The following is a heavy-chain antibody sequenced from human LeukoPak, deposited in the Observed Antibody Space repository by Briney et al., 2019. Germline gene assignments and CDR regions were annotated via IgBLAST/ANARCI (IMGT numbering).Heavy chain of an antibody. Sequence: ASVKVSCKASGYTFTGYYMHWVRQAPGQGLEWMGWINPNSSGTNYAQKCQGRVTMTSDTSISTAYMELSRLRSDDTAVYYCARASGFRSSSWYSIGYWGQGTLVTVSS. CDR3: ARASGFRSSSWYSIGY. CDR2: INPNSSGT. D-gene: IGHD6-13*01. J-gene: IGHJ4*02. CDR1: GYTFTGYY. V-gene: IGHV1-2*02.